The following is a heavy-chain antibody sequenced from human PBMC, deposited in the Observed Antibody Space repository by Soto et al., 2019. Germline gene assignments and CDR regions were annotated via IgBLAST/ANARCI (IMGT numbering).Heavy chain of an antibody. CDR3: AKDLHAVGDYDYYCYGLDV. CDR1: GFTFSTFG. CDR2: ISYDGNNK. V-gene: IGHV3-30*18. D-gene: IGHD4-17*01. Sequence: ESGGGVVPPGASLRLSCAASGFTFSTFGMHWVRQTPGKGLEREAVISYDGNNKVYADSVKGRFTISRDNFKNTVDLVMNNLKVEETAVYYCAKDLHAVGDYDYYCYGLDVWGQGASVSVSS. J-gene: IGHJ6*02.